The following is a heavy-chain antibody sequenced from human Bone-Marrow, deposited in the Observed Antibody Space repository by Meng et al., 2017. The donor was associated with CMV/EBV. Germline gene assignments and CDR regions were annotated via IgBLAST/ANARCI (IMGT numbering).Heavy chain of an antibody. CDR3: SRYLNYGDYASAY. D-gene: IGHD4-17*01. CDR1: GDTCTGYY. J-gene: IGHJ4*02. V-gene: IGHV1-2*02. CDR2: INPNSGGT. Sequence: QVQPVPAGAVLENHGDSVTVSCKASGDTCTGYYMHCVRQAPGQWLEWMGWINPNSGGTNYAQKFQGRVTMTVDTSISTAYMELSRLRSDDTAVYYCSRYLNYGDYASAYWGQGTLVTVSS.